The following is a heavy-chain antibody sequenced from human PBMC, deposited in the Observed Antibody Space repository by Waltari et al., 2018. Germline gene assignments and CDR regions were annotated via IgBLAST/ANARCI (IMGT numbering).Heavy chain of an antibody. Sequence: QLQLQESGPGLVKASETLSLTCTFPGDSISSSSYSWGWARQPPGKGLEWIGNMYYSGSTYYNPSLKSRVTISGDTSKSQFSLKLSSVTAADTSMYYCVRHARTTSGGKHFDHWGQGMLVTVSP. CDR2: MYYSGST. CDR1: GDSISSSSYS. CDR3: VRHARTTSGGKHFDH. J-gene: IGHJ4*02. D-gene: IGHD2-15*01. V-gene: IGHV4-39*01.